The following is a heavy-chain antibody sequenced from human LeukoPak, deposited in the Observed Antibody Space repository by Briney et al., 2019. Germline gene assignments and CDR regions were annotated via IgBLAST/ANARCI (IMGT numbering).Heavy chain of an antibody. CDR1: GYSFTSYW. CDR2: IYSGDSDT. Sequence: GEALKISCTGSGYSFTSYWIGWVRPMPRKGLEWMGIIYSGDSDTRYSPSFQGQVTISSDKSISTAYLQWSSLKASDTAMYYCARLTYYYDSSGEYAAQYDAFDIWGQGTMVTVSS. V-gene: IGHV5-51*01. J-gene: IGHJ3*02. D-gene: IGHD3-22*01. CDR3: ARLTYYYDSSGEYAAQYDAFDI.